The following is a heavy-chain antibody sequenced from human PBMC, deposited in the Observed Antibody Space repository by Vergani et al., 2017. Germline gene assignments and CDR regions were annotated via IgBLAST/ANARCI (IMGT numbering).Heavy chain of an antibody. CDR1: GGTFSSYT. V-gene: IGHV1-69*02. CDR2: IIPILGIA. D-gene: IGHD2-2*02. Sequence: QVQLVQSGAEVKKPGSSVKVSCKASGGTFSSYTISWVRQAPGQGLEWMGRIIPILGIANYAQKFQGRVTITADKSTSTAYMELSSLRSEDMAVYYCARGGYCSSTSCYTYYYYGMDVWGQGTTVTVSS. J-gene: IGHJ6*02. CDR3: ARGGYCSSTSCYTYYYYGMDV.